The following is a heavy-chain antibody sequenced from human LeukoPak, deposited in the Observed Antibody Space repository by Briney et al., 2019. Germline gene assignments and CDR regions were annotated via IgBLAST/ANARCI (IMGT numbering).Heavy chain of an antibody. V-gene: IGHV3-30*04. CDR1: GFTFSSYA. D-gene: IGHD6-6*01. J-gene: IGHJ6*02. CDR3: ARGGYSSSSLYYYYYGMDV. Sequence: GRSLRLSCAASGFTFSSYAMHWVRQAPGKGLEWVAVISYVGSNKYYADSVKGRFTISRDNSKNTLYLQMNSLRAEDTAVYYCARGGYSSSSLYYYYYGMDVWGQGTTVTVSS. CDR2: ISYVGSNK.